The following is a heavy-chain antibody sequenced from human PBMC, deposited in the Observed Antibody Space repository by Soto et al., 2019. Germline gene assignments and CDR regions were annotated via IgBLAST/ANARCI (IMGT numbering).Heavy chain of an antibody. CDR3: ARDLSIRTPWYFDL. J-gene: IGHJ2*01. CDR2: IYYSGST. Sequence: QVQLQESGPGLVKPSQTLSLTCTVSGGSISSGGYYWSWIRQHPGKGLEWIGYIYYSGSTYYNPSLKSRDTTPLDTSKNQFSLKLSAVTAADTAVYYCARDLSIRTPWYFDLWGRGTLVTVSS. CDR1: GGSISSGGYY. D-gene: IGHD3-3*02. V-gene: IGHV4-31*03.